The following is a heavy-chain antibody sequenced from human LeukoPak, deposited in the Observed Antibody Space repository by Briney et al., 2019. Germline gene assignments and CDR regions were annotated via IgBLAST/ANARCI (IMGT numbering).Heavy chain of an antibody. CDR3: AKRAADYSTFDY. Sequence: PGGALRLSCAASGFSFSGYGMRWVRQAPGKGLEWVAFIWYEGSEKYYADSVKGRVTISRDNSKNTPYLQMNSPGAEDTAVYCFAKRAADYSTFDYWGQGTLVTVSS. J-gene: IGHJ4*02. CDR2: IWYEGSEK. CDR1: GFSFSGYG. D-gene: IGHD2-15*01. V-gene: IGHV3-30*02.